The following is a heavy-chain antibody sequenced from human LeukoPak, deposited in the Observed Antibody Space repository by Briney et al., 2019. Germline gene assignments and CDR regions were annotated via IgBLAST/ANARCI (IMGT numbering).Heavy chain of an antibody. J-gene: IGHJ4*02. V-gene: IGHV3-74*01. CDR1: GFTFSGSW. CDR2: IKGDGIET. CDR3: ARDVVLGPGSCAS. Sequence: SGGSLRLSCAASGFTFSGSWMHWVRQAPGKGLVWVSRIKGDGIETNYADSVKGRFTVSRDNAKNTLFLQMNSLRAEDTAVYFCARDVVLGPGSCASWGQGTLVTVSS. D-gene: IGHD3-10*01.